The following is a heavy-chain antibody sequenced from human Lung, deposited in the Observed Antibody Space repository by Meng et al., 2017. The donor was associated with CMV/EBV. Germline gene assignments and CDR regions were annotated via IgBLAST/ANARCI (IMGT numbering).Heavy chain of an antibody. CDR3: AWGRFYYYGMDV. V-gene: IGHV1-2*02. Sequence: XVXVSXXASGYTFTGYYIHWVRQAPGQGLEWMGWITPNSGGTNYAQKFQGRVTMTRDTSISTAYMELSRLRSDDTAVYYWAWGRFYYYGMDVWGQGTTVXVSS. D-gene: IGHD3-16*01. CDR2: ITPNSGGT. CDR1: GYTFTGYY. J-gene: IGHJ6*02.